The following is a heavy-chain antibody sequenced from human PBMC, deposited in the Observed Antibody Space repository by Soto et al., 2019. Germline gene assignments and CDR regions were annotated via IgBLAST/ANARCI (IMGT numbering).Heavy chain of an antibody. CDR3: ARGDSSSWSTDYFDY. CDR2: INPSGGST. Sequence: ASVKVSCKASGYTFTSYYMHWVRQAPGQGLEWMGIINPSGGSTSYAQKFQGRVTMTRDTSTSTVYMELSSLRSEVTAVYYCARGDSSSWSTDYFDYWGQGTLVTASS. CDR1: GYTFTSYY. V-gene: IGHV1-46*01. J-gene: IGHJ4*02. D-gene: IGHD6-13*01.